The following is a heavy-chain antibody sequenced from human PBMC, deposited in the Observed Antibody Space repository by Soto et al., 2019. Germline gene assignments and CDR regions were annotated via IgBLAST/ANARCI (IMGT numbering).Heavy chain of an antibody. D-gene: IGHD6-6*01. CDR3: ARDWQAARPSGMDV. CDR2: IIPIFGTA. V-gene: IGHV1-69*06. CDR1: GGTFSSYA. J-gene: IGHJ6*02. Sequence: SVKVSCKTSGGTFSSYAISWVRQAPGQGLEWMGGIIPIFGTANYAQKFQGRVTITADKSTSTAYMELSSLRSEDTAVYYCARDWQAARPSGMDVWGQGTTVTVSS.